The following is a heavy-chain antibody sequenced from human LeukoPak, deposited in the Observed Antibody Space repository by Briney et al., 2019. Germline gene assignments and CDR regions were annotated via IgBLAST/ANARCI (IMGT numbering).Heavy chain of an antibody. CDR1: GFTFSSYW. CDR2: IKQDESEK. CDR3: ARDPGIPAAGTVGYCDY. Sequence: PGGSLRLACTASGFTFSSYWMSWVRQAPGKGLEWVANIKQDESEKFYVDSVKGRFTISRDNAKNSLYLQMNSLRAEDTAVYYCARDPGIPAAGTVGYCDYWGQGTLVPVSS. V-gene: IGHV3-7*01. J-gene: IGHJ4*02. D-gene: IGHD6-13*01.